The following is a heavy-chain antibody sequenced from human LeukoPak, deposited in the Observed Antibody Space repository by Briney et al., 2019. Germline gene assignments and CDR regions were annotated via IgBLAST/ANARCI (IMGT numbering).Heavy chain of an antibody. Sequence: GESLKISCKGSGYSFTSYWIGWVRQMPGKGLEWMGIIYPGDSDTRYSPSFQGQVTISADKSISTAYLQWSSLKASDTAMYYCALNGRYCSGGSCYSAVFDYWGQGTLVTVSS. J-gene: IGHJ4*02. D-gene: IGHD2-15*01. CDR2: IYPGDSDT. CDR3: ALNGRYCSGGSCYSAVFDY. V-gene: IGHV5-51*01. CDR1: GYSFTSYW.